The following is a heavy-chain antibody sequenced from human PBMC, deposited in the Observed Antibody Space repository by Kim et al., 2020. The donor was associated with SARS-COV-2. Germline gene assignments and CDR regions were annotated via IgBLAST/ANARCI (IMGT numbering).Heavy chain of an antibody. D-gene: IGHD2-2*01. Sequence: SETLSLTCTVSGGSISSYYWSWIRQPPGKGLEWIGYIYYSGSTNYNPSLMTRVTISVDTSKNQFSLKLSSVTAADTPVYYCARTLNVVPAAPARFDPWGQGTLVTVSS. CDR1: GGSISSYY. CDR3: ARTLNVVPAAPARFDP. V-gene: IGHV4-59*08. J-gene: IGHJ5*02. CDR2: IYYSGST.